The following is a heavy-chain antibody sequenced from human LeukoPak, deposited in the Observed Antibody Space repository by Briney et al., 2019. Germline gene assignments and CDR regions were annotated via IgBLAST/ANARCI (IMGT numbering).Heavy chain of an antibody. V-gene: IGHV1-46*01. D-gene: IGHD4-17*01. J-gene: IGHJ4*02. CDR2: INPSGGST. Sequence: ASVKVSCKASGYTFTSYYMHWVRQAPGQGLEWMGIINPSGGSTSYAQKFQGRVTTTRDTSTSTVYMELSSLRSEDTAVYYCARDGDYGDYVVGGPWRYWGQGTLVTVSS. CDR3: ARDGDYGDYVVGGPWRY. CDR1: GYTFTSYY.